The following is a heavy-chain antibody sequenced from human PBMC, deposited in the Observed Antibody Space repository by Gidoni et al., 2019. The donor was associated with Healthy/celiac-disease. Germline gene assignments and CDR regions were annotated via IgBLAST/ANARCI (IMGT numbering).Heavy chain of an antibody. CDR1: GFTFSSYS. CDR3: ARVVFDTIFGVVTDYYYGIDV. V-gene: IGHV3-48*01. CDR2: ISSSSSTI. D-gene: IGHD3-3*01. Sequence: EVQLVESGGGLVQPGGSLRLSCAASGFTFSSYSMNLVRQAPGKGLEWVSYISSSSSTIYYADSVKGRLTISRDNAKNSLYLQMNSLRAEDTAVYYCARVVFDTIFGVVTDYYYGIDVWGQGTTVTVSS. J-gene: IGHJ6*02.